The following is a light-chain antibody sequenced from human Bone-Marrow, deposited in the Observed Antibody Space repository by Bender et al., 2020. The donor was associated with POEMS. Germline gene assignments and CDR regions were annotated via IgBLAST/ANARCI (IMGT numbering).Light chain of an antibody. CDR2: EDS. J-gene: IGLJ1*01. V-gene: IGLV3-25*03. Sequence: SYALTQPPSVSVSPGQTARITCSGDALPNQFAYWYQQKPGQAPLLVIYEDSERPSGIPERFSGSSSGTTVTLTISGVQAEDEADYYCQAWDRSSDLYVFGTGTQVTVL. CDR3: QAWDRSSDLYV. CDR1: ALPNQF.